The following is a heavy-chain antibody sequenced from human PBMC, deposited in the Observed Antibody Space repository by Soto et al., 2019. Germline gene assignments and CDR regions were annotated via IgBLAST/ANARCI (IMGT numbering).Heavy chain of an antibody. CDR1: GFTFSSYG. CDR2: IWYDGSNK. J-gene: IGHJ6*02. V-gene: IGHV3-33*01. Sequence: QVQLVESGGGVVQPGRSLRLSCAASGFTFSSYGMHWVRQALGKGLEWVAVIWYDGSNKYYADSVKGRFTISRDNSKNTLYLQMNSLRAEDTAVYYCARRSLQGGSYYGRRHPYGMDVWGQGTTVTVSS. CDR3: ARRSLQGGSYYGRRHPYGMDV. D-gene: IGHD1-26*01.